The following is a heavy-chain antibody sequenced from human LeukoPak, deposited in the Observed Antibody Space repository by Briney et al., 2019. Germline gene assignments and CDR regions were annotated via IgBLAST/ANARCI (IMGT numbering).Heavy chain of an antibody. CDR3: AREVGYYYDSSGYYYDY. Sequence: SETLSLTCTVSGGSISSYYWSWIRQPPGKGLEWIGYIYYSGSTNYNPSLKSRVTISVDTSKNQFSLKLSSVTAADTAVYYCAREVGYYYDSSGYYYDYWGRGTLVTVSS. J-gene: IGHJ4*02. CDR2: IYYSGST. V-gene: IGHV4-59*01. CDR1: GGSISSYY. D-gene: IGHD3-22*01.